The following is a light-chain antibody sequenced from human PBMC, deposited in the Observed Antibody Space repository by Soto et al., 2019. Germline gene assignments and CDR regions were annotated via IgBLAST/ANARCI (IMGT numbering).Light chain of an antibody. V-gene: IGKV3-15*01. CDR2: AAS. CDR1: QSVSSN. J-gene: IGKJ4*01. CDR3: QHYNERPLT. Sequence: EIVMTQSPATLSVSPGEGATLSCRASQSVSSNLAWYQQRPGKAPTLLIYAASTRATGIPARFSGSGSGTEFALTISSLQSEDFAVYYCQHYNERPLTFGGGTMVEIK.